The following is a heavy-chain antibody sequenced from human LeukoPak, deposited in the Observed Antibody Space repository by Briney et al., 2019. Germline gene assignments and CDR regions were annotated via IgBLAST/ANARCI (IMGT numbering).Heavy chain of an antibody. CDR2: IKQDGSEK. D-gene: IGHD1-26*01. CDR3: ARESYFGSIDY. CDR1: GFTFSIYW. V-gene: IGHV3-7*03. J-gene: IGHJ4*02. Sequence: GGSLRLSCAATGFTFSIYWMSWVRQAPGKGLEWVANIKQDGSEKYYVDSVKGRFTISRDNAKNSLYLQMNSLRAEDTAVYYCARESYFGSIDYWGQGTLVTVSS.